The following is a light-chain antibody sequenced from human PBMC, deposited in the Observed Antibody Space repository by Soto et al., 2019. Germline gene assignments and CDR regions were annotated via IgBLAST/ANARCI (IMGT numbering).Light chain of an antibody. J-gene: IGLJ1*01. CDR1: SSNIGTNY. Sequence: QSVLTQPPSASRTPGQRVTISCSGSSSNIGTNYVSWYQQLPGTAPKLLIYSNNQRPSGVPDRFSGSKSGTSASLAISGLRSEDEADYYCAAWDDSLSVFGTGTKVTVL. CDR2: SNN. V-gene: IGLV1-47*02. CDR3: AAWDDSLSV.